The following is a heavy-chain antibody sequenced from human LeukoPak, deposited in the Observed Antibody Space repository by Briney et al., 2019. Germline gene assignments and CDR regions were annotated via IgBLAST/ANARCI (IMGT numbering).Heavy chain of an antibody. Sequence: SETLSLTCTVSGGSVSSGSYYWSWIRQPPGKGLEWIGYIYYSGSTNYNPSLKSRVTISVDTSKNQFSLKLSSVTAADTTVYYCARASDYYDSSGYYYAGGNWFDPWGQGTLVTVSS. J-gene: IGHJ5*02. CDR3: ARASDYYDSSGYYYAGGNWFDP. CDR2: IYYSGST. CDR1: GGSVSSGSYY. D-gene: IGHD3-22*01. V-gene: IGHV4-61*01.